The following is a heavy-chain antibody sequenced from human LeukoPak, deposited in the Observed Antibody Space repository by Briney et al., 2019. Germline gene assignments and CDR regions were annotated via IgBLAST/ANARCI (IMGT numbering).Heavy chain of an antibody. CDR3: ATYINWVAGDV. D-gene: IGHD1-1*01. V-gene: IGHV3-7*01. J-gene: IGHJ6*02. CDR2: IKEDGSEE. CDR1: EFTFSDSL. Sequence: GGSLRLSCAASEFTFSDSLMSWVRQASGKGLEWVAAIKEDGSEEYYMDSVKGRFTISRDNAKNSLYLQMNSLRDEDTAVYHCATYINWVAGDVWGQGTAVSVSS.